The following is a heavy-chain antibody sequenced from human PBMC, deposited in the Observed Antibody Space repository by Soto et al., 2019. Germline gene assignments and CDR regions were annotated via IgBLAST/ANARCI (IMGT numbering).Heavy chain of an antibody. D-gene: IGHD6-19*01. CDR2: ISSSSSYI. CDR1: GFTFSSYS. CDR3: ARDSSGGLFCG. J-gene: IGHJ4*02. V-gene: IGHV3-21*01. Sequence: EVQLVESGGGLVKPGGSLRLSCAASGFTFSSYSMNWVRQAPGKGLEWVSSISSSSSYIYYADSVKGRFTISRDNAKNSLYLQMDSLRAEDTAVYYCARDSSGGLFCGWGQGTLVTVSS.